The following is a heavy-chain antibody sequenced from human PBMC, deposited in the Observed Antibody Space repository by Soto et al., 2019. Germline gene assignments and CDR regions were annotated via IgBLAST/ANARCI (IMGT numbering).Heavy chain of an antibody. CDR2: VTAHGGST. CDR1: GYTFSVYA. J-gene: IGHJ6*02. CDR3: ASLGVGDWANYYYYYGMDV. V-gene: IGHV3-23*01. Sequence: HPGGSLRLSCASTGYTFSVYAMTWVRQSPGKGLEWVSAVTAHGGSTYSADSVKGRFTISRDNSKNTLFLQMNSLRAEDTAVYYFASLGVGDWANYYYYYGMDVWGQGTTVTVSS. D-gene: IGHD2-21*02.